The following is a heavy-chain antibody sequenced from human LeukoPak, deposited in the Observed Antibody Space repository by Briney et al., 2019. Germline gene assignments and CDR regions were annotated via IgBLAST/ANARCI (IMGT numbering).Heavy chain of an antibody. CDR1: GGSISSGSYY. D-gene: IGHD5-12*01. Sequence: PSQTLSLTCTVSGGSISSGSYYWSRIRQPAGKGLEWIGRIYTSGSTNYNPSLKSRVTISVDTSKNQFSLKLSSVTAADTAVYYCATSGYDPHYYYYYMDVWGKGATVTVSS. V-gene: IGHV4-61*02. CDR2: IYTSGST. CDR3: ATSGYDPHYYYYYMDV. J-gene: IGHJ6*03.